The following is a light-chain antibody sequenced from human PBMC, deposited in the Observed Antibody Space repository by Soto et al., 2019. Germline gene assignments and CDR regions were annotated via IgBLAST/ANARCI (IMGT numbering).Light chain of an antibody. J-gene: IGKJ1*01. Sequence: EIVLTQSPATLSLSPGERATLSCRASQSFSTYLAWYQLKSDQPPRLLIYDISHGANGIPARFSGSGSGTDFTLTISSLEPEDFALYFWQHRANWPWTFGQGTKVEIK. CDR3: QHRANWPWT. CDR2: DIS. CDR1: QSFSTY. V-gene: IGKV3-11*01.